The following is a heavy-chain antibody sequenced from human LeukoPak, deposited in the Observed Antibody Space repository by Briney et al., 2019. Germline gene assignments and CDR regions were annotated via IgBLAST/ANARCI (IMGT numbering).Heavy chain of an antibody. CDR2: IYYSGST. CDR3: AGLKHKDYFDY. V-gene: IGHV4-39*01. CDR1: GGSISSSSYY. Sequence: SETLSLTCTVSGGSISSSSYYWGWIRQPPGEGLEWFGSIYYSGSTYYNPSLKSRGTISVDTSNNQFSLKLSSVTAADTAVYYCAGLKHKDYFDYWGQGTLVTVSS. J-gene: IGHJ4*02.